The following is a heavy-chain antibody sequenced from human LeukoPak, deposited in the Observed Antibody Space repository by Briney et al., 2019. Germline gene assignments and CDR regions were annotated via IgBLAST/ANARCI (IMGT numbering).Heavy chain of an antibody. J-gene: IGHJ6*03. CDR1: GYSISSGYY. Sequence: SETLSLTCTVSGYSISSGYYWSWIRQPPGKGLEWIGYIYYTGSTSYNPSLKSRVTLAIDTSRNYFSLKLTSVTAADAAVYYCARVESAYYYYYMDVWGKGTTVTVSS. CDR2: IYYTGST. D-gene: IGHD3-10*01. V-gene: IGHV4-30-4*08. CDR3: ARVESAYYYYYMDV.